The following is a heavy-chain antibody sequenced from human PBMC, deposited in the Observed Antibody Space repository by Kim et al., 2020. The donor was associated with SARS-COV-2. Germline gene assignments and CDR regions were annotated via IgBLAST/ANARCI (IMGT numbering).Heavy chain of an antibody. Sequence: GGSLRLSCSASGFTFNTYGMHWVRQAPGKGLEWVAVIWFDGSDKYYADSVKGRFTISRDNSKDTLYLQMRSLRAEYTAVYYCARGPHYDSWSGYSDYYYGMDVWGQGTTVTVSS. D-gene: IGHD3-3*01. J-gene: IGHJ6*02. CDR1: GFTFNTYG. CDR3: ARGPHYDSWSGYSDYYYGMDV. CDR2: IWFDGSDK. V-gene: IGHV3-33*01.